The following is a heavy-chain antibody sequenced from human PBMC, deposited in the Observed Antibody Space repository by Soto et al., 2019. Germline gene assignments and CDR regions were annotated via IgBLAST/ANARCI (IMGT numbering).Heavy chain of an antibody. D-gene: IGHD6-13*01. CDR1: GFTFSSYG. J-gene: IGHJ4*02. CDR2: IWYDGSNK. CDR3: ASHTLAAGGIH. Sequence: GGSLRLSCAASGFTFSSYGMHWVRQAPGKGLEWVAVIWYDGSNKYYADSVEGRFTISRDNSKNTLYLQMNSLRAEDTAVYYCASHTLAAGGIHWGQGILVTVSS. V-gene: IGHV3-33*01.